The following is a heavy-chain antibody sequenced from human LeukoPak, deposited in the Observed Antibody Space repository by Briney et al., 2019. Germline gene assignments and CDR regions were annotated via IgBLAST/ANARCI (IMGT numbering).Heavy chain of an antibody. CDR3: ARDLGTSSGSGSYNDY. CDR1: GGTFSSYA. Sequence: ASVKVSCKASGGTFSSYAISWVRQAPGQGLEWMGRIIPILGIANYAQKFQGRVTITADKSTSAAYMELSSLRSEDTAVYYCARDLGTSSGSGSYNDYWGQGTLVAVSS. D-gene: IGHD3-10*01. CDR2: IIPILGIA. V-gene: IGHV1-69*04. J-gene: IGHJ4*02.